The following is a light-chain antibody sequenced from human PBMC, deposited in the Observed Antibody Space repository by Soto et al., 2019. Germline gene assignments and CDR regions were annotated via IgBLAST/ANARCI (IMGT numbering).Light chain of an antibody. V-gene: IGLV2-23*02. CDR2: EVT. CDR3: WSYASRYTPVYV. CDR1: NNDIGYYFL. J-gene: IGLJ1*01. Sequence: QSSLAQPAAVSGCPGQSITISCTGTNNDIGYYFLVSWYQHHPGRAPKLIIYEVTKRPSGISNRFSGSKSGNTASLTISGLQAEDEAHYYCWSYASRYTPVYVFGNGTKVTVL.